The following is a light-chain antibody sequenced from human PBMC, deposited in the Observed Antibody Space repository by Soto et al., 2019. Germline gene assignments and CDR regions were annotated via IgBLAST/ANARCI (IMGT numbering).Light chain of an antibody. CDR1: SSDVVGYNY. CDR3: SSYTGSTTLHYV. J-gene: IGLJ1*01. CDR2: DVS. V-gene: IGLV2-14*01. Sequence: QSALTQPASVSGSPGQSITISCTGTSSDVVGYNYVSWYQQHPGKAPKLLIYDVSNRPSGASNRFSGSKSGNTASLTISGLQAEDEADYCCSSYTGSTTLHYVFGTGTKVTV.